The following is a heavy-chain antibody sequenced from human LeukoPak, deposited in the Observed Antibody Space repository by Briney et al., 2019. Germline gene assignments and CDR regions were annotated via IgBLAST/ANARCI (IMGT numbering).Heavy chain of an antibody. CDR1: GFTFSNYT. CDR3: AKTAAAEDY. D-gene: IGHD6-13*01. V-gene: IGHV3-30-3*02. J-gene: IGHJ4*02. Sequence: GGSLRLSCVASGFTFSNYTMHWVRQAPGKGLEWVSVISYDGSNKYYADSVKGRFTISRDNSKNTLYLQMNSLRAEDTAVYYCAKTAAAEDYWGQGTLVTVSS. CDR2: ISYDGSNK.